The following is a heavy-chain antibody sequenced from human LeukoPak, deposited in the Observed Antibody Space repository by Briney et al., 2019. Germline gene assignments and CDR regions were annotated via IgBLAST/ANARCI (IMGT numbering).Heavy chain of an antibody. V-gene: IGHV4-59*08. CDR3: ATMVRGARFDY. CDR2: ISDTGST. D-gene: IGHD3-10*01. CDR1: GGSISSFY. J-gene: IGHJ4*02. Sequence: SETLSLTCTVSGGSISSFYWTWIRQPPRKGLELIGYISDTGSTDYNPSLKGRLTMSIDTSKSQFSLRLNSVTAADTALYCCATMVRGARFDYWGQGTLVTVSS.